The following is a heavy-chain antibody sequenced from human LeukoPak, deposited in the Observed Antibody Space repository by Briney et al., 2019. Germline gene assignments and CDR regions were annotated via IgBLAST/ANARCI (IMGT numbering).Heavy chain of an antibody. V-gene: IGHV4-59*08. J-gene: IGHJ4*02. CDR2: IYYTGST. CDR1: GGSIRSYY. CDR3: ARQQSAGAFDY. D-gene: IGHD3-10*01. Sequence: SETLSLTCTVSGGSIRSYYWSWTRQPPGKGLEWIGYIYYTGSTNYNPSLKSRVTTSVDTSKNQFSLKLSSVTAADTAVYYCARQQSAGAFDYWGQGTLVTVSS.